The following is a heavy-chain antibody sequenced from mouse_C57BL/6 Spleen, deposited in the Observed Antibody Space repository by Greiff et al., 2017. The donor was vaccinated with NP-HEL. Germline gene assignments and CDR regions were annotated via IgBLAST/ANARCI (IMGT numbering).Heavy chain of an antibody. Sequence: VQLHQSGAELVRPGTSVKVSCKASGYAFTNYLIEWVKQRPGQGLEWIGVINPGSGGTNYNEKFKGKATLTADKSSSTAYMQLSSLTSEDSAVYFCARRYGSSYPYYYAMDYWGQGTSVTVSS. D-gene: IGHD1-1*01. CDR1: GYAFTNYL. V-gene: IGHV1-54*01. J-gene: IGHJ4*01. CDR3: ARRYGSSYPYYYAMDY. CDR2: INPGSGGT.